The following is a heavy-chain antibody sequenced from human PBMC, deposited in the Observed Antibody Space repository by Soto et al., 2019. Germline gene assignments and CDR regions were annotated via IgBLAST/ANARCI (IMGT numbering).Heavy chain of an antibody. J-gene: IGHJ6*02. CDR1: GGSFSGYY. CDR2: INHSGST. CDR3: ARGQFHYDFWSGYFYYGMDV. V-gene: IGHV4-34*01. Sequence: SETLSLTCAVYGGSFSGYYWSWIRQPPGKGLEWIGEINHSGSTNYNPSLKSRVTISVDTSKNQFSLKLSSVTAADTAVYYCARGQFHYDFWSGYFYYGMDVWGQGTTVTVSS. D-gene: IGHD3-3*01.